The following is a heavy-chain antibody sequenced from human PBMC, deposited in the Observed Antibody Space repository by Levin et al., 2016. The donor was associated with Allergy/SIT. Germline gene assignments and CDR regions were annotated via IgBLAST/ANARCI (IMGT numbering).Heavy chain of an antibody. CDR1: GDSISSTGHY. J-gene: IGHJ4*02. D-gene: IGHD6-13*01. V-gene: IGHV4-39*01. CDR2: MFYSVTA. Sequence: SETLSLTCSVSGDSISSTGHYWAWIRQSPGEQLEWIGSMFYSVTALYTSSLKSRVTISGDTSKNQFSLKLTSVTASDTAVYYCARHIRGGYTSRTFDYWGQGIRVTVSS. CDR3: ARHIRGGYTSRTFDY.